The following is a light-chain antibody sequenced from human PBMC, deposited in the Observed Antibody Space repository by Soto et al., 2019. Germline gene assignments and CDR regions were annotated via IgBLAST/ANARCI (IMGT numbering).Light chain of an antibody. CDR3: QHRNNWPPD. J-gene: IGKJ4*01. CDR1: QSVSSSY. Sequence: EIVLTQSPGTLSLSPGERATLSCRASQSVSSSYLAWYQQKPGQAPRLLIYGASSRATGIPDRFSGSGSGTDFTLTISSLEPEDFAVYYCQHRNNWPPDFGGGTKVEIK. CDR2: GAS. V-gene: IGKV3D-20*02.